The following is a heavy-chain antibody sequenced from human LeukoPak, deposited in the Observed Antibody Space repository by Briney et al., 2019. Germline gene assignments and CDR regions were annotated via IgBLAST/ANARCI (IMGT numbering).Heavy chain of an antibody. Sequence: ASVKVSCKASGYTFTGYYMHWVRQAPGQGLEWMGWINPNSGGTNYAQKFQVRVTMTRDTSISTAYMELSRLRSDDTAVYYCATPGGYYYDSSGYSDFDYWGQGTLVTVSS. CDR3: ATPGGYYYDSSGYSDFDY. V-gene: IGHV1-2*02. J-gene: IGHJ4*02. CDR2: INPNSGGT. CDR1: GYTFTGYY. D-gene: IGHD3-22*01.